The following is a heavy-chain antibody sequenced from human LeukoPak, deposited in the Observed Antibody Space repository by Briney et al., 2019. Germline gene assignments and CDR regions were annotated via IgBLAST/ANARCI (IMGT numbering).Heavy chain of an antibody. J-gene: IGHJ6*03. CDR2: VNHSGST. CDR1: GGSFSGYY. D-gene: IGHD2-15*01. V-gene: IGHV4-34*01. CDR3: ARVSQGYSKTASHSYYYYYMDV. Sequence: SETLSLTCAVYGGSFSGYYWSWIRQPPGKGLERIGEVNHSGSTSYNPSLKSRVTISVDTSKNQFSLKLSSVTAADTAVYYCARVSQGYSKTASHSYYYYYMDVWGKGTTVTVSS.